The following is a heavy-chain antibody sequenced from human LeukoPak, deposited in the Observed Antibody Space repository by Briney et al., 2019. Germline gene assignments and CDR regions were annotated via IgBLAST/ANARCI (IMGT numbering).Heavy chain of an antibody. CDR2: IYYSGST. Sequence: PSETLSLTCTVSGGPISSGGYYWSWIRQHPGKGLEWIGYIYYSGSTYYNPSLKSRVTISVDTSKNQFSLKLSSVTAADTAVYYCASTEQQLVFDYWGQGTLVTVSS. CDR3: ASTEQQLVFDY. CDR1: GGPISSGGYY. J-gene: IGHJ4*02. V-gene: IGHV4-31*03. D-gene: IGHD6-13*01.